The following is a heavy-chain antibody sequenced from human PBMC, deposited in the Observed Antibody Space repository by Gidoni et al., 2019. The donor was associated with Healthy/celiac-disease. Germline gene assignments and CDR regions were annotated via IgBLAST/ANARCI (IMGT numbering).Heavy chain of an antibody. Sequence: VQLVQSGAEVKKPGASVQISCQASGYTFTGYYMPWVRQAPGQGLEWMGWIHPNSGGTNYAQKFQGRVTMTRDTSISTAYMELSRLRSDDTAVYYCAADSSGLRAPYWGQGTLVTVSS. D-gene: IGHD3-22*01. CDR2: IHPNSGGT. J-gene: IGHJ4*02. CDR1: GYTFTGYY. CDR3: AADSSGLRAPY. V-gene: IGHV1-2*02.